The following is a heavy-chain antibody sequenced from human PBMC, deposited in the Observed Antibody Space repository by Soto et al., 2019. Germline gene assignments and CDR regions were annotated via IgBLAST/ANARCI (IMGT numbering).Heavy chain of an antibody. CDR1: GGSFNDYY. CDR2: INHGGRT. Sequence: SETLSLTCAVYGGSFNDYYWSLIRQPPGKGLEWIGEINHGGRTMYNPSLKSRVTISIDTSKNQFSLKLSSVTAADTAVYYCARGGMTTLSFQQWGQGTLVTVSS. CDR3: ARGGMTTLSFQQ. J-gene: IGHJ1*01. D-gene: IGHD3-16*02. V-gene: IGHV4-34*01.